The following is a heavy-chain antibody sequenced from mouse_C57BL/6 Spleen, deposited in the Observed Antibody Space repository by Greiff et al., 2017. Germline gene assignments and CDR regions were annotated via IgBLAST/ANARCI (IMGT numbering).Heavy chain of an antibody. CDR3: ARYGTAWFAY. J-gene: IGHJ3*01. D-gene: IGHD2-14*01. Sequence: EVQLVESGGGLVQPGGSLSLSCAASGFTFTDYYMSWVRQPPGKALEWLGFIRNKANGYTTEYSASVKGRFTISRDNSQSILYLQMNALRAEDSATYYCARYGTAWFAYWGQGTLVTVSA. CDR1: GFTFTDYY. V-gene: IGHV7-3*01. CDR2: IRNKANGYTT.